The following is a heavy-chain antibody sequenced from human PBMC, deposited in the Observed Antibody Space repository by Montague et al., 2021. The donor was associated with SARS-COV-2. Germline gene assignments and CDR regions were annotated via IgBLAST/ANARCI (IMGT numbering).Heavy chain of an antibody. CDR3: ARDYYDSTGLNWFDP. D-gene: IGHD3-22*01. CDR2: IHSSGGT. J-gene: IGHJ5*02. V-gene: IGHV4-61*02. CDR1: GGSIITGSNFY. Sequence: TLSLTCAVSGGSIITGSNFYWGWIRQSAGKGLEWIGRIHSSGGTNYNPSLKSRLTMSVDSSANQFSLKLTSVTAADTAVYYCARDYYDSTGLNWFDPWGRGLLVTVSS.